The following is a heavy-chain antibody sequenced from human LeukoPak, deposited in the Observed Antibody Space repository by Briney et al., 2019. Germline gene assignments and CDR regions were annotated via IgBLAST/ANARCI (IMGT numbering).Heavy chain of an antibody. CDR2: TNSNGALL. CDR3: ARPPAADYDFDY. D-gene: IGHD4-17*01. V-gene: IGHV3-48*01. Sequence: GGSLRLSCAASGVSFNDYGINWVRGAPGKGREWLSHTNSNGALLSSAPSVTGRFTVSRDTAKSSLYLQMNGLRVEDTAIYFCARPPAADYDFDYWGQGTLVTVSS. CDR1: GVSFNDYG. J-gene: IGHJ4*02.